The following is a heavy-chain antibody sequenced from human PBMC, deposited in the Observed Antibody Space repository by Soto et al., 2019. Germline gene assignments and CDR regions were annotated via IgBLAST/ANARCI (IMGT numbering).Heavy chain of an antibody. D-gene: IGHD3-22*01. Sequence: QVQLVESGGGVVQPGRSLRLSCAASGFTFSSYGMQWVRQAPGKGLEWVAVISYDGSNKYYADSVKGRFTISRDNSKNRRYRQINSLIAEDTALYYCAKDRGLGYYDSSGYEPRYYDYYAMVVWGQGTTVTVSS. CDR1: GFTFSSYG. CDR3: AKDRGLGYYDSSGYEPRYYDYYAMVV. CDR2: ISYDGSNK. J-gene: IGHJ6*02. V-gene: IGHV3-30*18.